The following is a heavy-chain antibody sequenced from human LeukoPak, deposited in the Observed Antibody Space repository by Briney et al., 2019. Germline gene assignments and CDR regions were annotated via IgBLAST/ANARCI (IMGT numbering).Heavy chain of an antibody. CDR2: IRSKANSYAT. Sequence: PGGSLRLSCAASGFTFSNYGMHWVRQASGKGLEWVGRIRSKANSYATAYAASVKGRFTISRDDSKNTAYLQMNSLKTEDTAVYYCTRHHDYGDYDYYYYYYMDVWGKGTTVTISS. J-gene: IGHJ6*03. CDR3: TRHHDYGDYDYYYYYYMDV. D-gene: IGHD4-17*01. V-gene: IGHV3-73*01. CDR1: GFTFSNYG.